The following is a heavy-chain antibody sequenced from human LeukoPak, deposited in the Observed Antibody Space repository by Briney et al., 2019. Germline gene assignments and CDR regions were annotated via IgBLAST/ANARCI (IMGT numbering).Heavy chain of an antibody. D-gene: IGHD2-2*03. Sequence: SETLSLTCTVSGGSISSGGYYWSWIRQHPGKGLEWIGYIYYSGSTYYNPSLKSRVTISVDTSKNQFSLKLSSVTAADTAVYYCARDGHCSSTSCYHYYGMDVWGQGTTVTVSS. CDR3: ARDGHCSSTSCYHYYGMDV. J-gene: IGHJ6*02. V-gene: IGHV4-31*03. CDR1: GGSISSGGYY. CDR2: IYYSGST.